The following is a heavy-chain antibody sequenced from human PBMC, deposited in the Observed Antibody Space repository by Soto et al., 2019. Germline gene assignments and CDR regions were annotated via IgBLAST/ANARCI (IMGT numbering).Heavy chain of an antibody. D-gene: IGHD6-19*01. CDR2: ISGNGGST. CDR3: AKGGRQWLVTSDFNY. Sequence: GGSLRLSCSASGFTFSSYAMQWVRQAPGKGLEYVSTISGNGGSTHYADSVKGRFTISRDSSKNTVSLEMTSLRAEDTAVYYCAKGGRQWLVTSDFNYWGQGALVTVSS. V-gene: IGHV3-64*04. J-gene: IGHJ4*02. CDR1: GFTFSSYA.